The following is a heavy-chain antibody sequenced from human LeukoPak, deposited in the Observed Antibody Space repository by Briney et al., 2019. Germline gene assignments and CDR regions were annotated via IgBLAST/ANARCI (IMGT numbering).Heavy chain of an antibody. J-gene: IGHJ6*02. Sequence: ASVEVSCKASGYTFTSYGISWVRQAPGQGLEWLGWISAYNGNTNYAQKLQGRVTMTTDTSTSTAYMELRSLRSDDTAVYYCARVDDQQPEPLYYYYGMDVWGQGTTVTVSS. CDR1: GYTFTSYG. CDR2: ISAYNGNT. V-gene: IGHV1-18*01. CDR3: ARVDDQQPEPLYYYYGMDV. D-gene: IGHD6-13*01.